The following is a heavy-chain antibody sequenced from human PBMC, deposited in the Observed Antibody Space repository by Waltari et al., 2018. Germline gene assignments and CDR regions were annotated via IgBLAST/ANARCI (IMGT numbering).Heavy chain of an antibody. J-gene: IGHJ1*01. Sequence: EVQLLESGGGLVQPGGSLRLSCAASGFTFSSYAMSWVRQAPGKGLEWVSVIYSGGSTYYADSVKCRFTISRDNSKNTLYLQMNSLRAEDTAVYYCAKDAEGNFQHWGQGTLVTVSS. CDR2: IYSGGST. CDR1: GFTFSSYA. V-gene: IGHV3-23*03. CDR3: AKDAEGNFQH.